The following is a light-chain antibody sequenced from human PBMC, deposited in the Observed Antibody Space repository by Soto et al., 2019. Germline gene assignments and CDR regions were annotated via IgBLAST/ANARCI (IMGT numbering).Light chain of an antibody. CDR2: DAS. Sequence: DIQMTHSPSSLSASVVDRVTITCQASQDISNYLNWYQQKPGKAPKLLIYDASNLETGVPSRFSGSGSGTDFTFTISSLQPEDIATYYCQQYDNLLFTFGPGTKVDIK. V-gene: IGKV1-33*01. CDR3: QQYDNLLFT. CDR1: QDISNY. J-gene: IGKJ3*01.